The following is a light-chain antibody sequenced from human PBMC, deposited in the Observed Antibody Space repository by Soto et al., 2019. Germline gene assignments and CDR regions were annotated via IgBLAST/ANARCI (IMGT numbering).Light chain of an antibody. J-gene: IGLJ3*02. CDR3: QSYDSSLSGWV. V-gene: IGLV1-40*01. CDR1: SSNIGAGYD. Sequence: QLVLTQPPSVSGAPGQRVTISCTESSSNIGAGYDVHWYQQLPGTAPKLLIYGNSNRPSGVPDRFSGSKSGTSASLAITGLQAEDEADYYCQSYDSSLSGWVFGGGTKLTFL. CDR2: GNS.